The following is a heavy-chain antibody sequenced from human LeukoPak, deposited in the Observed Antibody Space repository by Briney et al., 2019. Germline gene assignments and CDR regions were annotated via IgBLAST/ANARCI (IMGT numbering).Heavy chain of an antibody. Sequence: PSETLSLTCTVSGVSISSDYWSWIRQPPGKGLEWIAYIHYSGSTNHNPSLKSRVTISADTSKNQFSLKLSSVTAADTAVYYCARRYCSGGSCPFDYWGQGTLVTVSS. V-gene: IGHV4-59*08. CDR2: IHYSGST. D-gene: IGHD2-15*01. CDR1: GVSISSDY. J-gene: IGHJ4*02. CDR3: ARRYCSGGSCPFDY.